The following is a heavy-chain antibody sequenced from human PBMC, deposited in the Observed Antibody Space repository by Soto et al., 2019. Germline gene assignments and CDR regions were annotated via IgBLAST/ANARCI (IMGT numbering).Heavy chain of an antibody. CDR2: TAYTGNT. V-gene: IGHV4-59*02. Sequence: SETLSLTCVVSGGSVTSYHWSWIRQFPGKGLEWIAYTAYTGNTNYNPSLKSRVTISIDTTKNQYSLNVSSVTAADTAIYYCARDSGSYSRRVAHYFHGLDVWGQGTPVTVSS. J-gene: IGHJ6*02. D-gene: IGHD1-26*01. CDR3: ARDSGSYSRRVAHYFHGLDV. CDR1: GGSVTSYH.